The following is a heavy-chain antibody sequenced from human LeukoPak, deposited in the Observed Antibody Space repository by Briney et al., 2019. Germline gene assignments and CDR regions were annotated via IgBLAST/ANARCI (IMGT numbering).Heavy chain of an antibody. CDR3: ARPRRLNYYYYGMDV. J-gene: IGHJ6*02. V-gene: IGHV1-8*02. Sequence: ASAKVSCKASGYTFTGYYIHWVRQAPGQGLEWMGWMNPNSGNTGYAQKFQGRVTMTRNTSISTAYMELSSLRSEDTAVYYCARPRRLNYYYYGMDVWGQGTTVTVSS. CDR1: GYTFTGYY. CDR2: MNPNSGNT.